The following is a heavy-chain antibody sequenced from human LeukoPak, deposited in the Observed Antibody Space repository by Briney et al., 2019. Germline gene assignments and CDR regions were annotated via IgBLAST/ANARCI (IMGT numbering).Heavy chain of an antibody. CDR2: IYYSGST. Sequence: SQTLSLTCTVSGGSLSSGGYYWSWIRQHPGTGLEWIGYIYYSGSTYYNPSLKSRVTISVDTSKNQFSLKLSSVTAADTAVYYCARVPEVLLAGFDYWGQGTLVTVSS. J-gene: IGHJ4*02. D-gene: IGHD2-2*01. CDR1: GGSLSSGGYY. CDR3: ARVPEVLLAGFDY. V-gene: IGHV4-31*03.